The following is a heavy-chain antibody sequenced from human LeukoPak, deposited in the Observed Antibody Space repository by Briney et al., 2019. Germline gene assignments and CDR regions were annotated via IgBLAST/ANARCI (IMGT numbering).Heavy chain of an antibody. CDR1: GFTFSSYA. J-gene: IGHJ4*02. CDR2: ISYDGSNK. CDR3: AKDMYSSGWSPFDY. Sequence: TGGSLRLSCAASGFTFSSYAMHWVRQAPGKGLEWVAVISYDGSNKYYADSVKGRFTISRDNSKNTLYLQMNSLRAEDTAVYYCAKDMYSSGWSPFDYWGQGTLVTVSS. D-gene: IGHD6-19*01. V-gene: IGHV3-30-3*01.